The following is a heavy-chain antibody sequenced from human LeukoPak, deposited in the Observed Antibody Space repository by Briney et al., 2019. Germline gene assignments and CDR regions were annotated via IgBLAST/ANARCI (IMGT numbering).Heavy chain of an antibody. CDR2: INPKSRGT. CDR1: GYTFTANY. V-gene: IGHV1-2*02. D-gene: IGHD5-18*01. Sequence: ASVKVSCKASGYTFTANYLHWVRQAPGQGLEWMGWINPKSRGTNYAQRFRGRVTMTRDTSISTVYMELSSLTSDDTAVYYCVREDTALYYFDFSGQGTLVTVSS. CDR3: VREDTALYYFDF. J-gene: IGHJ4*02.